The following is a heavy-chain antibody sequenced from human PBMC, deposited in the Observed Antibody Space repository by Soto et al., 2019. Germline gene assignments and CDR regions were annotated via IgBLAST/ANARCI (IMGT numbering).Heavy chain of an antibody. CDR2: INAGNGNT. J-gene: IGHJ4*02. Sequence: ASVKVSGKASGYTFTNYAMHWVLQAPGQRIEWMGWINAGNGNTKYSQQFQGRVTITRDTSASTAYMELSSLRSEDTAVYYCARSSGSYSLEYWGQGTLGTVSS. CDR3: ARSSGSYSLEY. CDR1: GYTFTNYA. D-gene: IGHD3-22*01. V-gene: IGHV1-3*01.